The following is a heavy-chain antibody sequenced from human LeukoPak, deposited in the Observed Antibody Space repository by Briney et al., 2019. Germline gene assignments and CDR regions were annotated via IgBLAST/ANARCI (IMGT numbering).Heavy chain of an antibody. CDR2: INSDGSST. J-gene: IGHJ4*02. CDR3: ARSKLLWFGED. Sequence: PGGSLRLSCAASGFTFSSYWMHWVRQAPGKGLGWVSRINSDGSSTSYADSVKGRFTISRDNAKNTLYLQMNSLTAEDTAVYYCARSKLLWFGEDWGQGTLVTVSS. D-gene: IGHD3-10*01. V-gene: IGHV3-74*01. CDR1: GFTFSSYW.